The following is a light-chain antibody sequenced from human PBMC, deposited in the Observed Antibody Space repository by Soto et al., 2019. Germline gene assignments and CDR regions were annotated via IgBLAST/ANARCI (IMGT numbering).Light chain of an antibody. J-gene: IGKJ5*01. Sequence: EIVLTQSPATLSLSPGERATLSCRASQSVSIYLAWYQQKPGQAPRLLIYDASTRATGIPARFSGSGSGTDFTLTISSLEPEDFAVYYCQQRINWRKITFGQGTRLEI. V-gene: IGKV3-11*01. CDR3: QQRINWRKIT. CDR1: QSVSIY. CDR2: DAS.